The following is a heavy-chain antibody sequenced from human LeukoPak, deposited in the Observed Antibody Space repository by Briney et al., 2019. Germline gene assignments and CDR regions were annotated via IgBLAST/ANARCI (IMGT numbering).Heavy chain of an antibody. D-gene: IGHD3-16*01. J-gene: IGHJ4*02. Sequence: GASVKVSCKASGYTFTGYFIHWVRQAPGQGLEWMGWINPNSGGTNYAQKFQGRVAMTGDTSINTAYMELNRLRSDDTAMYYCARAYTSPNGPYWGQGTLVTVSS. CDR3: ARAYTSPNGPY. CDR2: INPNSGGT. V-gene: IGHV1-2*02. CDR1: GYTFTGYF.